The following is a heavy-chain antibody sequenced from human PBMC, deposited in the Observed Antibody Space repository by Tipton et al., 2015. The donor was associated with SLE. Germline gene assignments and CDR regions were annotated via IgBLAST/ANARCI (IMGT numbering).Heavy chain of an antibody. J-gene: IGHJ4*02. D-gene: IGHD2-15*01. CDR1: GGSISTSNFY. CDR3: ARDAYCSGGSCYGFDS. V-gene: IGHV4-39*07. Sequence: TLSLTCTVSGGSISTSNFYWGWIRQAPGKGLEWIGSIFYSGGTYYSPSLKSRVTMSLDASKNQFSLTVSSVTAADTAVYHCARDAYCSGGSCYGFDSWGPGTLVAVSS. CDR2: IFYSGGT.